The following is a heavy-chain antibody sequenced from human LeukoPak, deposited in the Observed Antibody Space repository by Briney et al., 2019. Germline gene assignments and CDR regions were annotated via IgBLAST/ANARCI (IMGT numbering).Heavy chain of an antibody. V-gene: IGHV4-39*02. Sequence: SGTLSLTCTVSGVSISSSTYYWAWIRQPPGKGLEWIASISNSGNIYFNPSLKSRVTISVDTSENHVSLRLSSVTAADTAVYYCARPSMDYGDYEAYFAYWGQGTLVTVSS. J-gene: IGHJ4*02. CDR1: GVSISSSTYY. D-gene: IGHD4-17*01. CDR3: ARPSMDYGDYEAYFAY. CDR2: ISNSGNI.